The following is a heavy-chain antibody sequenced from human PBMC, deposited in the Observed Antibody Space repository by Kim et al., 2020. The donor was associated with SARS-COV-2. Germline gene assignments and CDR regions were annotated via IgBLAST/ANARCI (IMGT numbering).Heavy chain of an antibody. Sequence: TYYNPSLKSRVAISVDTSKNQFSLKLTSVTAADTAVYYWARGSTVPYFDYWGQGTLVTVSS. CDR2: T. V-gene: IGHV4-31*02. CDR3: ARGSTVPYFDY. D-gene: IGHD2-2*01. J-gene: IGHJ4*02.